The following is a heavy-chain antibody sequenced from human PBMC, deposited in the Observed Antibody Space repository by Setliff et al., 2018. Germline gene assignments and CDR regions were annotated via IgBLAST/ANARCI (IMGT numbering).Heavy chain of an antibody. CDR1: GFTFSSYA. J-gene: IGHJ5*02. CDR2: IIYNGGST. D-gene: IGHD6-25*01. CDR3: VRESPGVAAAGRRWFDP. V-gene: IGHV3-23*03. Sequence: GGSLRLSCAASGFTFSSYAMHWVRQTPGTGLEWVSIIYNGGSTYYADSVKGRFTISRDDSKNMVFLQMDNLRADDTAIYYCVRESPGVAAAGRRWFDPWGQGTQVTVSS.